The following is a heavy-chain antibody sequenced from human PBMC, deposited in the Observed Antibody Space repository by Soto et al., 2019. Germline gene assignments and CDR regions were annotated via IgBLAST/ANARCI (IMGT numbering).Heavy chain of an antibody. CDR3: QYYYDSSGVPRFDY. CDR2: IKSEIDGGTA. Sequence: EVQLVESGGGLVKPGGSLRLSCAASGFTFREAWMSWVRQAPGKGLEWVGRIKSEIDGGTADYDAPVKGRFSISRDDSRNTLYLEMNSLQTEDTAVYYCQYYYDSSGVPRFDYWGQGTLVTVSS. CDR1: GFTFREAW. V-gene: IGHV3-15*01. D-gene: IGHD3-22*01. J-gene: IGHJ4*02.